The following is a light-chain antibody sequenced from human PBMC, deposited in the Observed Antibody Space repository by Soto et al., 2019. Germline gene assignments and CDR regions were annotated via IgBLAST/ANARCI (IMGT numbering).Light chain of an antibody. J-gene: IGLJ1*01. CDR2: EVS. CDR1: SSDIGGYND. Sequence: QSALTQPASVSGSPGQSITIFCTGTSSDIGGYNDVSWYQQHPDKAPKLMIYEVSNRPSGVSNRFSGSKSGNTASLTISGLQAEDEADYYCSSYTSSSPYVFGTGTKVTVL. V-gene: IGLV2-14*01. CDR3: SSYTSSSPYV.